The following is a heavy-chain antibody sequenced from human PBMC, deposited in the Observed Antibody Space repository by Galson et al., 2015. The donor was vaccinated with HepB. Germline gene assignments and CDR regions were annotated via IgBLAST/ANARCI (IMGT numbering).Heavy chain of an antibody. D-gene: IGHD1-26*01. Sequence: CAISGDSVSSKNVAWNWIRQSPSRGLEWLGRTYYRSKWYNDYAVSVKSRITINPDTSKNQFSLKLSSVTAADTAVYYCARVVKKGAPYYYYGMDVWGQGTTVTVSS. J-gene: IGHJ6*02. CDR2: TYYRSKWYN. CDR1: GDSVSSKNVA. CDR3: ARVVKKGAPYYYYGMDV. V-gene: IGHV6-1*01.